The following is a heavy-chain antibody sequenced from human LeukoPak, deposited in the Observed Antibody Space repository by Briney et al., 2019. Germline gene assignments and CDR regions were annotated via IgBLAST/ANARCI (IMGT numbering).Heavy chain of an antibody. V-gene: IGHV3-23*01. D-gene: IGHD6-19*01. Sequence: GGSLRLPRAASGFTFSSYAMSWVRQAPGKGLEWVSAISGSGGSTYYADSVKGRFTISRDNSKNTLYLQMNSLRAEDTAVYYCAKGLAVAGNYWGQGTLVTVSS. CDR2: ISGSGGST. CDR1: GFTFSSYA. CDR3: AKGLAVAGNY. J-gene: IGHJ4*02.